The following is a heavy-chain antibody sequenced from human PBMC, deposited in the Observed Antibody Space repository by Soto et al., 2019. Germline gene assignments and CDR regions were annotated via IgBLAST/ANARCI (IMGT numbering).Heavy chain of an antibody. D-gene: IGHD3-22*01. CDR3: ARVVVVIPPGYYYAMDV. V-gene: IGHV5-51*01. Sequence: PGESLKISCKGSGYSFTSYWIGWVRQMPGKGLEWMGIIYPGDSDTRYSPSFQGQVTISADKSISTAYLQWSSLRDEDTAVYYCARVVVVIPPGYYYAMDVWGQGTTVTVSS. CDR1: GYSFTSYW. CDR2: IYPGDSDT. J-gene: IGHJ6*02.